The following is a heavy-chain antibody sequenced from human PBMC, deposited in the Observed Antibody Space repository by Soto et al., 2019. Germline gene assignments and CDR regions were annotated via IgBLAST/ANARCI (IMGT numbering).Heavy chain of an antibody. CDR3: ARAYGGNPALFDP. J-gene: IGHJ5*02. D-gene: IGHD4-17*01. CDR1: GFTFSSYA. Sequence: PGGSLRLSCVASGFTFSSYAMSWVRQAPGKGLEWVSVIYTGGSTYYADSVKGRFTFSRDNSKNTLYLQMNSLRAEDTAVYYCARAYGGNPALFDPWGQGTLVTVSS. CDR2: IYTGGST. V-gene: IGHV3-53*01.